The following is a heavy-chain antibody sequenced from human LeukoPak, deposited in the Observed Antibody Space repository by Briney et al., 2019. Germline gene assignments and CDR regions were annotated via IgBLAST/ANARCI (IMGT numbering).Heavy chain of an antibody. CDR1: GFTFDDYA. Sequence: GWSLRLSCAASGFTFDDYAMHWVRQAPGKGLEWVSGISWNSGSIGYADSVKGRFTISRDNAKNSLYLQMNSLRAEDTALYYCAKVRGYSYGYIDYWGQGTLVTVS. J-gene: IGHJ4*02. CDR3: AKVRGYSYGYIDY. CDR2: ISWNSGSI. D-gene: IGHD5-18*01. V-gene: IGHV3-9*01.